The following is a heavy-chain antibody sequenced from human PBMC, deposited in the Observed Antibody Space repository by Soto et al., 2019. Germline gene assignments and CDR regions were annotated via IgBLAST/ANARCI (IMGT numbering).Heavy chain of an antibody. V-gene: IGHV3-48*01. J-gene: IGHJ6*03. CDR3: TRSAYMDV. CDR2: ISSSSSTI. CDR1: GFTLGDYS. Sequence: PGGALKPSCTTSGFTLGDYSMNWVRQAPGKGLEWVSYISSSSSTIYYADSVKGRFTISRDNAKSSLYLQMNSLRAEDTAVYYATRSAYMDVWGKGTTVTVSS. D-gene: IGHD2-2*01.